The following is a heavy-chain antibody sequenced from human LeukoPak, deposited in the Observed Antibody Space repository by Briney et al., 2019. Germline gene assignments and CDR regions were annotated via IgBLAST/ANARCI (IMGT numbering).Heavy chain of an antibody. Sequence: PSETLSLTCAVYGGSFSGYYWSWIRQPPRKGLEWIGEINHSGSTNYNPSLKSRVTISVDTSKNQFSLKLSSVTAADTAVYYCARAPYYYDSSGYYSPRGYYFDYWGQGTLVTVSS. CDR1: GGSFSGYY. V-gene: IGHV4-34*01. D-gene: IGHD3-22*01. CDR2: INHSGST. CDR3: ARAPYYYDSSGYYSPRGYYFDY. J-gene: IGHJ4*02.